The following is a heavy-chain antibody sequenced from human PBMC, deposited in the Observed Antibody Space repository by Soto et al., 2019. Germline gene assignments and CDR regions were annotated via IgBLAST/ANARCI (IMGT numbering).Heavy chain of an antibody. CDR1: GYTFTGYY. J-gene: IGHJ6*02. V-gene: IGHV1-2*02. D-gene: IGHD3-3*01. CDR2: INPNRGGT. Sequence: AAVKVSCKASGYTFTGYYMHWVRQAPGEGLERMRWINPNRGGTNHAQKFQGRVTMTRDTCISTAYMELSRLRSDDTAVYYCARDVKYYDFWSGRNGMDVWGQGTTVTVSS. CDR3: ARDVKYYDFWSGRNGMDV.